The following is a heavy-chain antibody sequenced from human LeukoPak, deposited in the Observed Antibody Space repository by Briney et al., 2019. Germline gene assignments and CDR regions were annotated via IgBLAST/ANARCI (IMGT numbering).Heavy chain of an antibody. J-gene: IGHJ4*02. CDR2: IYLGDSNT. CDR1: GYRFTSYW. CDR3: ARSPSSSYFDY. D-gene: IGHD6-6*01. V-gene: IGHV5-51*01. Sequence: GEYLKISCKGSGYRFTSYWIGWVRQMPGKGLEWMGIIYLGDSNTRYSPSFQGQVSTSADKSISTAYLHWSSLKASDTAMYYCARSPSSSYFDYWGQGTLVTVSS.